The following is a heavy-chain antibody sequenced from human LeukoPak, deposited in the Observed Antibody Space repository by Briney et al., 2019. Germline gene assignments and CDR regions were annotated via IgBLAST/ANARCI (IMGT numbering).Heavy chain of an antibody. D-gene: IGHD3-10*01. CDR2: TPSDLNVK. CDR3: AREGYYGSGSPLSLYFDY. Sequence: PGGSLRLSCAASGFTFRNYVIHWVRQAPGKGLEWVAVTPSDLNVKLYADSVKGRFTISRDNSRSTLYLQMNSLRHEDTAIYYCAREGYYGSGSPLSLYFDYWGQGTLVTVSS. CDR1: GFTFRNYV. J-gene: IGHJ4*02. V-gene: IGHV3-30-3*01.